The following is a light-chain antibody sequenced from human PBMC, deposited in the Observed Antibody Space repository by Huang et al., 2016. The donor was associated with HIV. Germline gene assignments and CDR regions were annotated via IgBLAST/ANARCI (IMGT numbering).Light chain of an antibody. J-gene: IGKJ4*01. CDR3: QQYFDTIPT. CDR2: AAS. Sequence: DIQMTQSPSSLSASVGDRVTITCRASQGISASLAWYQQKSGRPTKLLVYAASTLESGVPSRFRGSGSGTDHTLTISSLQPEDLATYYCQQYFDTIPTFGGGTKVEIK. CDR1: QGISAS. V-gene: IGKV1-NL1*01.